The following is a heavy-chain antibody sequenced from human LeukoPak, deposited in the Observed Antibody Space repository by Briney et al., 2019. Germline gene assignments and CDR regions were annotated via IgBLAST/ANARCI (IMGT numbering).Heavy chain of an antibody. CDR3: ARGGAAAGTEVYFDY. CDR1: GFRFSTYW. Sequence: PGGSLRLSCTGYGFRFSTYWVSWVRQAPGKGLEWVANIKQDGSEKYYVDSVKGRFTISRDNAKNSLYLQMNSLRAEDTAVYYCARGGAAAGTEVYFDYWGQGTLVTVSS. CDR2: IKQDGSEK. J-gene: IGHJ4*02. V-gene: IGHV3-7*01. D-gene: IGHD6-13*01.